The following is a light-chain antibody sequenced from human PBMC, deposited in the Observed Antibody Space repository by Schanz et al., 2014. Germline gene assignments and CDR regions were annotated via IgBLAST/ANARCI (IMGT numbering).Light chain of an antibody. V-gene: IGLV2-14*01. CDR1: SSDVGGYNY. J-gene: IGLJ3*02. Sequence: QSALTQPASVSGSPGQSITISCTGTSSDVGGYNYVSWYQQHPGKAPKLMIYDVNNRPSGVSNRFSGSKSGNTASLTISGLQAEDEADYYCSSYTRSSTQVFGGGTKLTVL. CDR2: DVN. CDR3: SSYTRSSTQV.